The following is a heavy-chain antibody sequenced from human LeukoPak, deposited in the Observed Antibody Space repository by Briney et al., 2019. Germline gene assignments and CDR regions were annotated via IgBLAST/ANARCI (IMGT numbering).Heavy chain of an antibody. V-gene: IGHV3-66*02. CDR2: IYSGGST. CDR1: GFTVSSNY. D-gene: IGHD3-22*01. CDR3: ARDSMIVVHFNYYYYMDV. Sequence: GGSLRLSCAASGFTVSSNYMSWVRQAPGKGLKWVSVIYSGGSTYYADSVKGRFTISRDNSKNTLYLQMNSLRAEDTAVYYCARDSMIVVHFNYYYYMDVWGKGTTVTVSS. J-gene: IGHJ6*03.